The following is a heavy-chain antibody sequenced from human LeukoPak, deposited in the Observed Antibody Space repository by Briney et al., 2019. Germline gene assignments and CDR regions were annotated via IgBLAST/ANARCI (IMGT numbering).Heavy chain of an antibody. Sequence: PGGSLRLSCAGSGFIFYSYAMHRVRQAPGRGLEYVAAITSNADSVKGRFTISRDNSNNTLYLQMGSLRPEDMAVYYCTRGPGYDYVWGSYRADYWGQGTLVTVSS. J-gene: IGHJ4*02. CDR1: GFIFYSYA. CDR3: TRGPGYDYVWGSYRADY. V-gene: IGHV3-64*02. D-gene: IGHD3-16*02. CDR2: ITSNA.